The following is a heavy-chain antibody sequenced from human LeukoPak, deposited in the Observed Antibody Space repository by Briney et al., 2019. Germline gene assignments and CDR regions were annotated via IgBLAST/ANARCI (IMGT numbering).Heavy chain of an antibody. V-gene: IGHV4-34*01. J-gene: IGHJ6*03. CDR1: GRSFSGYY. CDR3: ARGIRGVIITTNYYNMDV. Sequence: SETLSLTCTVYGRSFSGYYWSWVRQPPGKGLEWMGEVNHSGRTSYNPSLKSRVTISADTSKNQFSLRMTSLTAADTAVYYCARGIRGVIITTNYYNMDVWGPGTTVTVSS. D-gene: IGHD3-10*01. CDR2: VNHSGRT.